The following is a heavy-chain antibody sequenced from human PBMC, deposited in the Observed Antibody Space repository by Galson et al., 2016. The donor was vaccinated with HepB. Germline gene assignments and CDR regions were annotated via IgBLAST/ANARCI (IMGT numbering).Heavy chain of an antibody. CDR3: ARDDYSGGRGSPDY. Sequence: SLRLSCAASGFAFSFYAMSWVRQAPRKGLEWVSGISKDSSNTYYGDSVRGRFTISRDNSKNTLYLQMNSLRDDDTAVYYCARDDYSGGRGSPDYWGQGTLVTVSS. D-gene: IGHD4/OR15-4a*01. CDR2: ISKDSSNT. J-gene: IGHJ4*02. CDR1: GFAFSFYA. V-gene: IGHV3-23*01.